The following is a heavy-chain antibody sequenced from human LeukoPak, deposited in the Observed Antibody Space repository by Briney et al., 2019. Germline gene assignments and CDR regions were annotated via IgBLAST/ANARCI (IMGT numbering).Heavy chain of an antibody. CDR2: ISAYNGNT. J-gene: IGHJ6*03. CDR3: ARAKPTVVTLYYYYYYMDV. Sequence: ASVKVSCKASGYTFTSYGISWVRQAPGQGLEWMGWISAYNGNTNYAQKLQGRVTMTTDTSTSTAYMELRSLRSDDTAVYYCARAKPTVVTLYYYYYYMDVWGKGTTVTISS. CDR1: GYTFTSYG. V-gene: IGHV1-18*01. D-gene: IGHD4-23*01.